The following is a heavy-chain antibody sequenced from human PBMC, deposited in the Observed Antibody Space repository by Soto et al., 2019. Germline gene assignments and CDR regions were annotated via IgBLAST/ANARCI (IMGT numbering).Heavy chain of an antibody. CDR3: ARTSVSNYNWCDP. CDR2: ISVDNGNT. D-gene: IGHD4-4*01. CDR1: GYTFTDYD. V-gene: IGHV1-18*01. J-gene: IGHJ5*02. Sequence: QGQLVQSGAEVKKPGASVKVSCKASGYTFTDYDISWVRQAPGQGLEWMGWISVDNGNTKYVESLQDRVTMTTDTSSSTTYLEVRSLRSDDTAGYYCARTSVSNYNWCDPWGQGTLVAVSS.